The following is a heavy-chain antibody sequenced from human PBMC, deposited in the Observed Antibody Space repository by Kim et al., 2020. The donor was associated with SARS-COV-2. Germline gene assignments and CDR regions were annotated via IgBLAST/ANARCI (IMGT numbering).Heavy chain of an antibody. V-gene: IGHV4-59*13. CDR3: ARNAEGYYYYGMDV. CDR1: GGSISSYY. CDR2: IYYSGST. J-gene: IGHJ6*02. Sequence: SETLSLTCSVSGGSISSYYWSWIRQPPGKGLEWIGYIYYSGSTNYNPSLKSRVTISVDTSKNQFSLILSSVTAADTAVYYCARNAEGYYYYGMDVWGQGTTVTVSS.